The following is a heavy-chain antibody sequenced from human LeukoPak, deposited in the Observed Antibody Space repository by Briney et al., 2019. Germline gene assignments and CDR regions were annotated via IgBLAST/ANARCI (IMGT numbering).Heavy chain of an antibody. V-gene: IGHV4-31*03. J-gene: IGHJ6*02. Sequence: PSETLSLTCTVSGGSISSGGYYWSWIRQHPGKGLEWIGYIYYSGSTYYNPSLKSRVTISVDTSKNQFSLKLSSVTAADMAVYYCARDLLRLRRYYYYGMDVWGQGTTVTVSS. CDR3: ARDLLRLRRYYYYGMDV. CDR2: IYYSGST. CDR1: GGSISSGGYY.